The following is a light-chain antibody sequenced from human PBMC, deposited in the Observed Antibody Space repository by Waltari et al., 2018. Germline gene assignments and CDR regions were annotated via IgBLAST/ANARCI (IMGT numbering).Light chain of an antibody. CDR2: AAS. Sequence: IQMPQSPSSLSASVGDRVPVTCRASQGINKELNWYQQKPGRAPTLLIYAASSLQTGVSSRFSGSGSGTDFTLTISSLQPEDVATYYCQQDYTTPLTFGGGTKVEIK. V-gene: IGKV1-27*01. CDR3: QQDYTTPLT. CDR1: QGINKE. J-gene: IGKJ4*01.